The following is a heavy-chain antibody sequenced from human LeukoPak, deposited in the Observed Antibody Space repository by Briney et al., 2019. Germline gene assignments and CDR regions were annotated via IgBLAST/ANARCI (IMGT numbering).Heavy chain of an antibody. J-gene: IGHJ4*02. CDR2: ISGSGGST. CDR3: ARDPGSGYEEHFDY. Sequence: GGSLRLSCAASGFTFSSYAMSWVRQAPGKGLEWVSAISGSGGSTYYTDSVKGRFTISRDNAKDSLYLQMNSLRAEDTAVYYCARDPGSGYEEHFDYWGQGTLVTVSS. CDR1: GFTFSSYA. V-gene: IGHV3-23*01. D-gene: IGHD5-12*01.